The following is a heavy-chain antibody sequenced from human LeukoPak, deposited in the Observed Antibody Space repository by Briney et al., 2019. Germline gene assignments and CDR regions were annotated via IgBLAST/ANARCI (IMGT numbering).Heavy chain of an antibody. D-gene: IGHD4-23*01. CDR3: ARGRPHGNDY. CDR1: GFTFSSYW. J-gene: IGHJ4*02. Sequence: GGSLRLSCAASGFTFSSYWMNWVRQAPGKGLVWVSRIASDGSSTTYADSVKGRFSISRDNAENTLYLQMNSLRVEDTAVYYCARGRPHGNDYWGQGTLVTVSS. V-gene: IGHV3-74*01. CDR2: IASDGSST.